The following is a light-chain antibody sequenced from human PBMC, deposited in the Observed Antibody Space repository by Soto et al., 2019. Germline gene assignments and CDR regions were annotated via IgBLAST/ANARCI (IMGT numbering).Light chain of an antibody. V-gene: IGKV1-5*01. CDR2: DAS. CDR3: QQYNSYSL. Sequence: DIQMTQSPSTLSASVGDRVTITCRASQSISSWLAWYQQKPGKAPKLLTYDASSLESGVPSRFSGSGSGTEFTLTISSLQPDDFATYYCQQYNSYSLFGGGTKVDIK. CDR1: QSISSW. J-gene: IGKJ4*01.